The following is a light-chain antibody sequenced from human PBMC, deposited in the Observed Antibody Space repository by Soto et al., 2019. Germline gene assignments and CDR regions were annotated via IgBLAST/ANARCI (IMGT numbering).Light chain of an antibody. J-gene: IGLJ1*01. Sequence: QSVLTQPPSVSGAPGQRVTISCPGSSSNIGAGYDVHWYQQLPGTAPKLLIYGNSNRPSGVPDRFSGSKSGTSASLAITGVQAEDEADYYCQSYDSSLSGYVFGTGTKLTVL. V-gene: IGLV1-40*01. CDR3: QSYDSSLSGYV. CDR1: SSNIGAGYD. CDR2: GNS.